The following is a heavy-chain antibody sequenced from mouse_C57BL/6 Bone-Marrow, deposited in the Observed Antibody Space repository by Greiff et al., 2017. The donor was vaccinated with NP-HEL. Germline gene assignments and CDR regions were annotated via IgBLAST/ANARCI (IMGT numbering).Heavy chain of an antibody. D-gene: IGHD1-1*01. CDR1: GFTFSDYG. J-gene: IGHJ3*01. CDR2: ISNLAYSI. CDR3: ARHYGSSPLAY. V-gene: IGHV5-15*01. Sequence: EVMLVESGGGLVQPGGSLKLSCAASGFTFSDYGMAWVQQAPRKGPEWVAFISNLAYSIYYADTVTGRFTISRENAKNTLYLEMSSLRSEDTAMYDCARHYGSSPLAYWGQGTLVTVSA.